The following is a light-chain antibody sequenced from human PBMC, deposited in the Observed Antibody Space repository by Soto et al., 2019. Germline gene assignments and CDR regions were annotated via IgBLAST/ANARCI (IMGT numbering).Light chain of an antibody. V-gene: IGKV1-39*01. Sequence: DVQMTESPSSLSASVGDRVTITCRASQSISNYLNWYQQEPGKAPRLLIHAASSLQSGVPSRFSGSGSGTDFTLTISSLQPEDFAIYYCQQSYNAPRTFGPGTKVDIK. J-gene: IGKJ1*01. CDR2: AAS. CDR3: QQSYNAPRT. CDR1: QSISNY.